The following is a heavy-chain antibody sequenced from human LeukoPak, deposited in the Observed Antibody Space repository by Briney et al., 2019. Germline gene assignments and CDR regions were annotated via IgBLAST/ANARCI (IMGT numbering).Heavy chain of an antibody. Sequence: GGSLRLSCAASGFTFNSYAMYWVRQAPGKGLEWVSSINPDGGSFFADSVSGRSTISRDDSRSVVYLQMNTLSAEDTAVYYCARSGVATCHYWGQGILVTVSS. V-gene: IGHV3-23*01. CDR1: GFTFNSYA. J-gene: IGHJ4*02. CDR3: ARSGVATCHY. D-gene: IGHD3-10*01. CDR2: INPDGGS.